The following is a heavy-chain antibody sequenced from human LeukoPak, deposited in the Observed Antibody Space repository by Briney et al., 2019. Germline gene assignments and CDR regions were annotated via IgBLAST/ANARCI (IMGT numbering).Heavy chain of an antibody. CDR1: GFTFSSYS. D-gene: IGHD4-17*01. CDR2: ISSSSSYI. V-gene: IGHV3-21*01. CDR3: AREPTTVTAAFDY. Sequence: SGGSLRLSCAASGFTFSSYSMNWVRPAPGKGREWGSSISSSSSYIYYADSVKGRFTISRDNAKNSLYLQMNSLRAEATAVYYCAREPTTVTAAFDYWGQGTLVTVSS. J-gene: IGHJ4*02.